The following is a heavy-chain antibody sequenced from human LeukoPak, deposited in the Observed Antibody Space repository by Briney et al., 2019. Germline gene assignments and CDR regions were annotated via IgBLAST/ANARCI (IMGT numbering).Heavy chain of an antibody. CDR3: ARTRIRFDP. D-gene: IGHD2-15*01. V-gene: IGHV4-34*01. Sequence: SETLSLTCTVSGGSISSYYWSWIRQPPGKGLEWIGEINHSGSTNYNPSLKSRVTISVDTSKNQFSLKLSSVTAADTAVYYCARTRIRFDPWGQGTLVTVSS. CDR2: INHSGST. J-gene: IGHJ5*02. CDR1: GGSISSYY.